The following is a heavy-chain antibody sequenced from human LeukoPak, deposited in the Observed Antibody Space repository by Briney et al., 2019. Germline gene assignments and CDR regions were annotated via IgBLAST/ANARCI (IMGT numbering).Heavy chain of an antibody. CDR2: ISGSGGST. CDR3: ADGSDSSGYYYPNVGFDY. D-gene: IGHD3-22*01. Sequence: GGSLRLSCAASGFTFSSYAMSWVRQAPGKGLEWVSAISGSGGSTYYADSVKGRFTISRDNSKNTLYLQMNSLRAEDTAVYYCADGSDSSGYYYPNVGFDYWGQGTLVTVSS. V-gene: IGHV3-23*01. CDR1: GFTFSSYA. J-gene: IGHJ4*02.